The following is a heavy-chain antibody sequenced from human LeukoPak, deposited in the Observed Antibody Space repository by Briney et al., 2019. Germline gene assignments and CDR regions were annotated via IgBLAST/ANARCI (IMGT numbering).Heavy chain of an antibody. D-gene: IGHD1-26*01. CDR2: IIPIFGTA. J-gene: IGHJ4*02. Sequence: ASVKVSCKASGGTFSSYAISWVRQAPGQGLEWMGRIIPIFGTANYAQKFQGRVTITTDESTSTAYMELSSLRSEDTAVHYCARAPSGSRDFDYWGQGTLVTVSS. V-gene: IGHV1-69*05. CDR1: GGTFSSYA. CDR3: ARAPSGSRDFDY.